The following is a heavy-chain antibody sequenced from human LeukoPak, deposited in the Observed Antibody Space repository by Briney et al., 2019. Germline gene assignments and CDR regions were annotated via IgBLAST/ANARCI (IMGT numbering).Heavy chain of an antibody. Sequence: SQTLSLTCTVSGGSISSGGYYWSWIRQPPGKGLEWIGYIYHSGSTYYNPSLKSRVTISVDRSKNQFSLKLSSVTAADTAVYYCARDPFQLGLDAFDIWGQGTMVTVSS. D-gene: IGHD2/OR15-2a*01. CDR1: GGSISSGGYY. V-gene: IGHV4-30-2*01. J-gene: IGHJ3*02. CDR3: ARDPFQLGLDAFDI. CDR2: IYHSGST.